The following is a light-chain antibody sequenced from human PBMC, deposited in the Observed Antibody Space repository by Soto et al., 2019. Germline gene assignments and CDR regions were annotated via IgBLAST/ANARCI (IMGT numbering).Light chain of an antibody. CDR3: QQRQYWPPIT. J-gene: IGKJ5*01. CDR2: DAS. Sequence: VLTQSPDTLSLSPGERATLSCRASQSVSSYLAWYQQKPGQAPRLLIYDASNRATGIPARFSGSGSGTDFTLTISSLEPEDFAIYYCQQRQYWPPITFGQGTRWRL. V-gene: IGKV3-11*01. CDR1: QSVSSY.